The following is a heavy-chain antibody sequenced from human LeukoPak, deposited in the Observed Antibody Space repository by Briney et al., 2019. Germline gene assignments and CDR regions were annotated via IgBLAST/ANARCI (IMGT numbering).Heavy chain of an antibody. V-gene: IGHV3-23*01. Sequence: GGSLRLSCAASGFTFSNYAMSWVRQAPGKGLEWVSGISGSGGSTYYADSVKGRFSISRDNSKNTLYLQMNSLRAEDTAVYYCAKGGSYYYYHYMDVWGKGTTVTVSS. D-gene: IGHD3-16*01. CDR1: GFTFSNYA. CDR2: ISGSGGST. J-gene: IGHJ6*03. CDR3: AKGGSYYYYHYMDV.